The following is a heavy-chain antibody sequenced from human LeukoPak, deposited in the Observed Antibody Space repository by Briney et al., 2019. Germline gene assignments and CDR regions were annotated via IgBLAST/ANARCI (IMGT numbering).Heavy chain of an antibody. V-gene: IGHV3-48*01. J-gene: IGHJ4*02. CDR2: ISTSSSTI. Sequence: GGSLRLSCAASGFIFSTYWMMWARQAPGKGLEWLSYISTSSSTIYYADSVRGRFTISRDNAKNSLYLQINSLRAEDTAVYYCARRGYTSAWDYWGQGTLVTVSS. D-gene: IGHD6-19*01. CDR1: GFIFSTYW. CDR3: ARRGYTSAWDY.